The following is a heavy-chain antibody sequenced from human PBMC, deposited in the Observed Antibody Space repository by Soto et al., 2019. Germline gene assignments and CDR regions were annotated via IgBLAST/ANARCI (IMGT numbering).Heavy chain of an antibody. Sequence: PSQTLSLTCAISGDSVSSNSAAWNWIRQSPSRGLEWLGRTYYGSKWYSDYAESVKSRIAINPDTSKNQFSLQLNSVTPEDTAVYYCARDQCHTSCLGFDGYGMDVWGQGTTVTVSS. D-gene: IGHD2-2*01. CDR3: ARDQCHTSCLGFDGYGMDV. CDR1: GDSVSSNSAA. CDR2: TYYGSKWYS. J-gene: IGHJ6*02. V-gene: IGHV6-1*01.